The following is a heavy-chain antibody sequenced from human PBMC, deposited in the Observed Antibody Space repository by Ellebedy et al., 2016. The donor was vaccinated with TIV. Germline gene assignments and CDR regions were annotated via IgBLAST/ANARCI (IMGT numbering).Heavy chain of an antibody. CDR3: AREEGRPYYFDY. V-gene: IGHV1-2*02. CDR1: RYTFTGYY. J-gene: IGHJ4*02. CDR2: INPNSGGT. Sequence: ASVKVSXKASRYTFTGYYMHWVRQAPGQGLEWMGWINPNSGGTNYAQKFQGRVTMTRDTSISTAYMELSRLRSDDTAVYYCAREEGRPYYFDYWGQGTLVTVSS.